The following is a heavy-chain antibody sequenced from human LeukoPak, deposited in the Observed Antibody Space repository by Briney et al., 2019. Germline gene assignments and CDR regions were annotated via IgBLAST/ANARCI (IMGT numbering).Heavy chain of an antibody. CDR1: GGSISNYY. CDR3: ARAYYYDSSGYSLGGFDP. D-gene: IGHD3-22*01. V-gene: IGHV4-59*01. J-gene: IGHJ5*02. CDR2: IYYSETT. Sequence: SGTLSLTCTVSGGSISNYYWSWIRQPPGKGLEWIGYIYYSETTNYNPSLKSRVTISEDTSKNQFSLKLSPVTAADTAVYYCARAYYYDSSGYSLGGFDPWGQGILVTVSS.